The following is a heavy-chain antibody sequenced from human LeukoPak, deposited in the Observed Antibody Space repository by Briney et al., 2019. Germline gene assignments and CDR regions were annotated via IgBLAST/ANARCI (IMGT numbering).Heavy chain of an antibody. J-gene: IGHJ4*02. CDR1: GGSFSGYY. D-gene: IGHD2-15*01. Sequence: PSETLSLTCAVYGGSFSGYYWSWIRQPPGKGLEWIGEINHSGSTNYNPSLKSRVTISVDTSKNQFSLKLSSVTAADTAVYYCARRIPSSGYFDYWGQGTLATGSS. V-gene: IGHV4-34*01. CDR2: INHSGST. CDR3: ARRIPSSGYFDY.